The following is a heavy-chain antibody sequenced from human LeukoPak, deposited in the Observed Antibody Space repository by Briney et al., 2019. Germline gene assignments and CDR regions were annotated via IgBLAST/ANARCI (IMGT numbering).Heavy chain of an antibody. CDR1: GYTFTTYG. V-gene: IGHV1-2*02. D-gene: IGHD2-15*01. Sequence: ASVKVSCKTSGYTFTTYGVTWVRQAPRQGLEWMGWINPNSGGTNYAQKFQGRVTMTRDTSISTAYMELSRLRSDDTAVYYCARFCSGGSCYTGFDPWGQGTLVTVSS. J-gene: IGHJ5*02. CDR2: INPNSGGT. CDR3: ARFCSGGSCYTGFDP.